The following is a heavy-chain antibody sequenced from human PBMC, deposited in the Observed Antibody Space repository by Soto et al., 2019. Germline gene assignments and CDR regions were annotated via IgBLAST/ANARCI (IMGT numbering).Heavy chain of an antibody. CDR1: GFTFSNSG. V-gene: IGHV3-23*01. CDR3: ARDSRYSVY. J-gene: IGHJ4*02. Sequence: PGGSLRLSCATSGFTFSNSGMTWVRQAPGKGLEWVSSISGSGGSTYYADSVKGRFTISRDNSKNILYLQMNSLRAEDTAVYFCARDSRYSVYWGQGTLVTVSS. CDR2: ISGSGGST.